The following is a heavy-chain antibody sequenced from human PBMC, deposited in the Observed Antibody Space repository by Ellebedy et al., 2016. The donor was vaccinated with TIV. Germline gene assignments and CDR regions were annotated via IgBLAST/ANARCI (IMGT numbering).Heavy chain of an antibody. CDR1: GFTFSSYS. CDR2: ISSSSSTI. J-gene: IGHJ2*01. V-gene: IGHV3-48*01. Sequence: GESLKISXAASGFTFSSYSMNWVRQAPGKGLEWVSYISSSSSTIYYADSVKGRFTISRDNAKNSLYLQMNSLRAEDTAVYYCARDPASGWSHHWYFDLWGRGTLVTVSS. D-gene: IGHD6-19*01. CDR3: ARDPASGWSHHWYFDL.